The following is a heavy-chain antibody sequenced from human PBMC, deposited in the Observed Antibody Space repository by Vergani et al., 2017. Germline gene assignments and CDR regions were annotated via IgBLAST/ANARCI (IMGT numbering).Heavy chain of an antibody. CDR3: ARENVVIARIFDF. V-gene: IGHV4-31*03. Sequence: QVQLQESGPGLVKPSQTLSLTCTVSGDSLSSSDHYWSWIRQRSDKGLEWVGHIFRSGTTYYNPSLKSRLIMSVDTSKHQFSLKLTSVTAADTAMDYCARENVVIARIFDFWGQGTLVTGSS. J-gene: IGHJ4*02. CDR1: GDSLSSSDHY. D-gene: IGHD2-21*01. CDR2: IFRSGTT.